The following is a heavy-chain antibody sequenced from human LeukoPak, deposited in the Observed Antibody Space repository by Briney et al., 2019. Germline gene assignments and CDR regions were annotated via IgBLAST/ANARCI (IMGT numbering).Heavy chain of an antibody. J-gene: IGHJ4*02. Sequence: GGSLRLSCAASAFTFNTYWMHWVRQVPGRGPEWVSRINGDESSTNYADSVKGRFTISRDNAKDTLYLHMNSLTAEDTAVYYCARGAKWAYYFDYWGQGTLVTVSS. CDR2: INGDESST. CDR3: ARGAKWAYYFDY. V-gene: IGHV3-74*01. CDR1: AFTFNTYW. D-gene: IGHD1-26*01.